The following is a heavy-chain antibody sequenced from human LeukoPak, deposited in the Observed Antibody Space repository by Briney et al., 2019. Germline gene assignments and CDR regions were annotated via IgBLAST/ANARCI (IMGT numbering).Heavy chain of an antibody. CDR2: ISGSGSTT. CDR3: AKYDFWSGAYDY. J-gene: IGHJ4*02. Sequence: PGGSLRLSCAASGFTFTSCAMSWVRQAPGKGLEWVSAISGSGSTTYYADSVKGRFTISRDNSKNTLYLQMNSLRAEDTAVYYCAKYDFWSGAYDYWGQGTLVTVSS. CDR1: GFTFTSCA. D-gene: IGHD3-3*01. V-gene: IGHV3-23*01.